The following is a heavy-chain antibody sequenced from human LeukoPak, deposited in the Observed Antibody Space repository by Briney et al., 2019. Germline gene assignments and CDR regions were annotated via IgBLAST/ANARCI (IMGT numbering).Heavy chain of an antibody. Sequence: ASVKVSFKASGYTFTSYAMHWVRQAPGQRLEWMGWINAGNGNTKYSQKFQGRVTITRDTSASTAYMELSSLRSEDTAVYYCARDLPIAVAGTWGQGTLVTVSS. CDR1: GYTFTSYA. V-gene: IGHV1-3*01. J-gene: IGHJ5*02. CDR2: INAGNGNT. D-gene: IGHD6-19*01. CDR3: ARDLPIAVAGT.